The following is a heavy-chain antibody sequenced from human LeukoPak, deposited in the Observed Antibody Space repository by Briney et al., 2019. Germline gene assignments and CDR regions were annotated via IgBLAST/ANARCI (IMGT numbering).Heavy chain of an antibody. D-gene: IGHD2-21*01. CDR2: ISGSASDT. V-gene: IGHV3-23*01. J-gene: IGHJ4*02. CDR1: GFTFRNYA. CDR3: AKDGED. Sequence: GGSLRLSCVASGFTFRNYAMSWVRQAPGKGLESVSTISGSASDTHYADSVKGRFTISRDNSKNTLYLHMDSLRADDTAVYYCAKDGEDWGQGTLVTVSS.